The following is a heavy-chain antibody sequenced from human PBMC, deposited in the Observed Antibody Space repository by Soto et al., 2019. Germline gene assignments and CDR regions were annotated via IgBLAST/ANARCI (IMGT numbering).Heavy chain of an antibody. D-gene: IGHD6-13*01. CDR2: INPSGGST. V-gene: IGHV1-46*03. Sequence: ASVKVSCEASGYTFTSYYMHWVRQAPGQGLEWMGIINPSGGSTSYAQKFQGRVTMTRDTSTSTVYMELSSLRSEDTAVYYCARMGAAAGSMYYFDYWGQGTLVTVSS. CDR1: GYTFTSYY. CDR3: ARMGAAAGSMYYFDY. J-gene: IGHJ4*02.